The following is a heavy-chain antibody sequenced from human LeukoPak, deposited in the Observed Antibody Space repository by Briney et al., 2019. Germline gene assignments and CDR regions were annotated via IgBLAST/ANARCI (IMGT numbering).Heavy chain of an antibody. Sequence: ASVNVSCKASGYTFTSYGISWVRQAPGQGLEWMGRISAYNGNTNYAQKLQGRVTMTTDTSTSTAYMELRSLRSDDTAVYYCARAGGTDLYYYDSSGYPFDPWGQGTLVTVSS. CDR1: GYTFTSYG. CDR2: ISAYNGNT. J-gene: IGHJ5*02. V-gene: IGHV1-18*01. D-gene: IGHD3-22*01. CDR3: ARAGGTDLYYYDSSGYPFDP.